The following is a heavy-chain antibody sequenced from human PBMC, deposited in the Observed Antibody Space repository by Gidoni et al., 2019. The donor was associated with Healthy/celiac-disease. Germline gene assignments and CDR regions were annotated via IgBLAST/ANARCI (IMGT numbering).Heavy chain of an antibody. Sequence: QVQLVQSGAEVKKPGSSVKVSCKASGGTFSSYAISWVRQAPGQGLEWMGGIIPIFGTANYAQKFQGRVTITADESTSTAYMELSSLRSEDTAVYYCARDMYSRGWELGVWAPNDAFDIWGQGTMVTVSS. CDR2: IIPIFGTA. CDR3: ARDMYSRGWELGVWAPNDAFDI. J-gene: IGHJ3*02. CDR1: GGTFSSYA. V-gene: IGHV1-69*01. D-gene: IGHD1-26*01.